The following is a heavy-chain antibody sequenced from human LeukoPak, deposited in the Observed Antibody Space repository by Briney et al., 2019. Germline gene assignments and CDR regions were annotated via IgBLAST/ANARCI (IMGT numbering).Heavy chain of an antibody. J-gene: IGHJ4*02. V-gene: IGHV3-23*01. Sequence: GGSLRLSCIASGFIFSNYAMSWDRQAPGKGLEWVSIITGSGGGSYYADSVKGRFTLSRDNSKNILYLQMNSLRAEDTAVYFCAKKSLWSGPFDYWGQGTLVTVFS. CDR3: AKKSLWSGPFDY. D-gene: IGHD3-3*01. CDR2: ITGSGGGS. CDR1: GFIFSNYA.